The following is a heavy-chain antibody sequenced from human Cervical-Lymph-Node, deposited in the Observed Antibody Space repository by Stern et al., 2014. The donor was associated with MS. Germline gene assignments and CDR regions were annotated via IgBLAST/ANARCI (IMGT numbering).Heavy chain of an antibody. CDR2: TNPNSGGT. CDR3: ARGFGRIYRSSWEDYFHH. CDR1: GYTFSDYY. Sequence: QVQLVQSGAEVKKPGASVKVSCKASGYTFSDYYIHWVRQAPGQGLEWMGWTNPNSGGTNYAQQFQGRVTMTRDTSISTASMEMSRLKSDDTAVYYCARGFGRIYRSSWEDYFHHWGQGTQVTVSS. V-gene: IGHV1-2*02. D-gene: IGHD6-6*01. J-gene: IGHJ1*01.